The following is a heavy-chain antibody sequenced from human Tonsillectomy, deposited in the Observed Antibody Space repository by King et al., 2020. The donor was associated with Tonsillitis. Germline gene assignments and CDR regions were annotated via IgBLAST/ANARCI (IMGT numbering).Heavy chain of an antibody. J-gene: IGHJ1*01. CDR3: VRDGACSTTTCQGPVS. CDR1: GFTFSTYD. CDR2: ITYDGSNK. V-gene: IGHV3-30*04. Sequence: QVQLVESGGGVVKPGRSLRLSCAASGFTFSTYDMHWVRQAPGTGLEWVAVITYDGSNKYYADSVKGRFTISRDNSMNTLFVQMNSLRAEDTALYYCVRDGACSTTTCQGPVSWGQGPLVTVSS. D-gene: IGHD2-2*01.